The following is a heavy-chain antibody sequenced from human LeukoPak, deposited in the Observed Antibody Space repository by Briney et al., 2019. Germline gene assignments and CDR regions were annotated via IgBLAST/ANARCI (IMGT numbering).Heavy chain of an antibody. CDR3: GRDEVSGGWYNH. CDR1: GYTFTSRG. Sequence: ASVKVSCKASGYTFTSRGISWVRQAPGQGLEWMGWIDGDSGNTNYAQKFQGRVTMTRGTSTNTAYMELRGLRSDDTAVYYCGRDEVSGGWYNHWGQGTLVTVSS. D-gene: IGHD6-19*01. J-gene: IGHJ4*02. V-gene: IGHV1-18*01. CDR2: IDGDSGNT.